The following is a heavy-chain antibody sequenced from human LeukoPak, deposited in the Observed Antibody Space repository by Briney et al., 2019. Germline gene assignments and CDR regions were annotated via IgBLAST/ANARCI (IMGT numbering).Heavy chain of an antibody. CDR2: INHSGST. V-gene: IGHV4-34*01. D-gene: IGHD3-10*01. CDR1: GGSFSGYY. CDR3: ARLGITMVRGQNYGMDV. J-gene: IGHJ6*02. Sequence: SETPSLTCTVYGGSFSGYYWSWIRRPPGKGLEWIGEINHSGSTNYNPSLKSRVTISVDTSKNQFSLKLSSVTAADTAVYYCARLGITMVRGQNYGMDVWGQGTTVTVSS.